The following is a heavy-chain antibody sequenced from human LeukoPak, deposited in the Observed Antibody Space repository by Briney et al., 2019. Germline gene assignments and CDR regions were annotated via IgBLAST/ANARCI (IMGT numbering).Heavy chain of an antibody. V-gene: IGHV3-30*18. CDR2: MSYDGSNK. D-gene: IGHD3-22*01. J-gene: IGHJ4*02. CDR1: GFTFSSYG. Sequence: GGSLRLSCAASGFTFSSYGMHWVRQAPGKGLEWVAVMSYDGSNKYYADSVKGRFTISRDNSKNTLYLQMNSLRAEDTAVYYCAKSKILGSGYSSFDYWGQGTLVTVSS. CDR3: AKSKILGSGYSSFDY.